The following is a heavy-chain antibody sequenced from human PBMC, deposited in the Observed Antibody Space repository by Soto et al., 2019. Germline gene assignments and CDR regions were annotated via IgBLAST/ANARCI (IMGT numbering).Heavy chain of an antibody. D-gene: IGHD3-3*01. CDR3: AKDTVGGYSFWSGYYSDGLDV. CDR2: ISGNGAGT. J-gene: IGHJ3*01. V-gene: IGHV3-23*01. CDR1: GFTFDSYA. Sequence: EVKLLESGGGLVQPGGSLRLSCVGSGFTFDSYAISWVRQAPGKGLQWISAISGNGAGTDYAHSVKGRFTISRDNSKNPVHLKMNSLRAEDTALYYCAKDTVGGYSFWSGYYSDGLDVWGQGTMVTVSS.